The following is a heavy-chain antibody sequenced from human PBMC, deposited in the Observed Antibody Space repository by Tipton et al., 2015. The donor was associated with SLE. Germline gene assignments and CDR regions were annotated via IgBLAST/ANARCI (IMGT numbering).Heavy chain of an antibody. CDR3: ARENFGYNSHFDY. CDR1: GGSISSASYY. CDR2: IYISGST. D-gene: IGHD5-24*01. J-gene: IGHJ4*02. V-gene: IGHV4-61*02. Sequence: TLSLTCTVSGGSISSASYYWNWIRQPAGKGLEWVGRIYISGSTYYNPSLKSRVTISVATSKNRFSLKLSSVTAADTAVYYCARENFGYNSHFDYWGQGTLVTVSS.